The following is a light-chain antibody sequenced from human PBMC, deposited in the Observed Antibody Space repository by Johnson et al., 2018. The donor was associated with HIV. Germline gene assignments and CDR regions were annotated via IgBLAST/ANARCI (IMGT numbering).Light chain of an antibody. CDR2: END. Sequence: QSVLTQPPSVSAAPGQRVTISCSGRGSNIGSHYVSWYQQLPGTAPKLLIFENDKRPSGIPDRSSGSKSGTSATLGVTGLQTGDEADYYCGTWDSSLSAFVFGTGTKVSVL. V-gene: IGLV1-51*02. CDR1: GSNIGSHY. CDR3: GTWDSSLSAFV. J-gene: IGLJ1*01.